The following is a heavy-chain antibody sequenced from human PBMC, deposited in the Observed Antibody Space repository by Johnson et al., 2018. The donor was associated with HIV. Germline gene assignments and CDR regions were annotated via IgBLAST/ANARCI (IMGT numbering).Heavy chain of an antibody. V-gene: IGHV3-11*04. CDR1: GFTFSDYY. CDR2: ISSSGSTI. Sequence: QVQLVESGGGVVQPGRSLRLSCAASGFTFSDYYMSWIRQAPGKGLEWVSYISSSGSTIYYADSVKGRFTISRDNAKNSLYLQMNSLRAEDTAVYYCARDLGDGYNWDAFDIWGQGTMVTVSS. D-gene: IGHD5-24*01. J-gene: IGHJ3*02. CDR3: ARDLGDGYNWDAFDI.